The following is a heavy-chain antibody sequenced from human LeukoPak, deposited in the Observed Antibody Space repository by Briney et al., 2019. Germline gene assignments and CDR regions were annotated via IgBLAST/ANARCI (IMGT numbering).Heavy chain of an antibody. CDR3: AKELTTERTPGVDS. D-gene: IGHD4-17*01. CDR2: ISGSGDTT. J-gene: IGHJ4*02. Sequence: GGSLGLSCTASGFTFSSYSMSWVRQGPGTGLEWVSAISGSGDTTFYADSVKGRFTISRDNSKKTLYLQVNSLRAEDTAVYFCAKELTTERTPGVDSWGQGTLVTVSS. V-gene: IGHV3-23*01. CDR1: GFTFSSYS.